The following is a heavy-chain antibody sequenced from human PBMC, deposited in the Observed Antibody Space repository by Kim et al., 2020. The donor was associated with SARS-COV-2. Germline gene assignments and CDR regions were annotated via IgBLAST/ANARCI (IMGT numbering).Heavy chain of an antibody. CDR3: VRNGADYHFDY. J-gene: IGHJ4*02. D-gene: IGHD2-21*02. V-gene: IGHV3-33*01. CDR2: ICYDGSKK. Sequence: GGSLRLSCAASGFSFSSYVMHWVRQAPGKGLEWVAIICYDGSKKYYADSVKGRFSISRDDSKNTLYLQMNSLRVDDTAVYYCVRNGADYHFDYWGQGTLVTVSS. CDR1: GFSFSSYV.